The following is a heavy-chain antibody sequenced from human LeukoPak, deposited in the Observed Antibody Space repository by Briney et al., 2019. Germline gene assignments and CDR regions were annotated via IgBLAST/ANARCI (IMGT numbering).Heavy chain of an antibody. J-gene: IGHJ4*02. CDR2: IQQDGSEK. D-gene: IGHD5-18*01. V-gene: IGHV3-7*01. Sequence: GGSLRLSCAASGFTFKGYWMSWVRQAPGKGLEWVANIQQDGSEKKYVDSVKGRFTISRDNAKNSLYLQMDSLRAEDTAVYYCVRLRYTYGKNFDCWGQGTLVAVSS. CDR3: VRLRYTYGKNFDC. CDR1: GFTFKGYW.